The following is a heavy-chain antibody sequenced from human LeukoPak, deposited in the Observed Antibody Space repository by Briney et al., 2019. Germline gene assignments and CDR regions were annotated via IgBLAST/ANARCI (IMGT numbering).Heavy chain of an antibody. V-gene: IGHV3-7*03. D-gene: IGHD6-13*01. CDR3: ARRGNGLAGAGADY. Sequence: GGSLRLSCAASGFTFSSYWMSWVRQAPGKGLEWVADIKQDGSEKYYVDSVKGRFTISRDNAKTSLFLQMNSLRAEDTAVYYCARRGNGLAGAGADYWGQGTLVTVSS. J-gene: IGHJ4*02. CDR2: IKQDGSEK. CDR1: GFTFSSYW.